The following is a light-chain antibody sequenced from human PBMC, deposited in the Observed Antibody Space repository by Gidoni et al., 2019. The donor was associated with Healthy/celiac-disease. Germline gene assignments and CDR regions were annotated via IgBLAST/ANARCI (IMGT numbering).Light chain of an antibody. CDR3: QKYNSAPPT. CDR1: QGISNY. Sequence: DIQMTHSPSSLSASVGDRVPIPCRASQGISNYLAWYQQKPGKVPKLLIYAASTLQAGVPSRFSGSGSWTEFTLTISSLQPEDVSTYYCQKYNSAPPTFXQXTKVEIK. J-gene: IGKJ1*01. V-gene: IGKV1-27*01. CDR2: AAS.